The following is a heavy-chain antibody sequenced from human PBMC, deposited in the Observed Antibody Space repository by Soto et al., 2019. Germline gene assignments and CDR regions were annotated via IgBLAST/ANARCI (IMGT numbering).Heavy chain of an antibody. CDR1: GYTFTSYA. J-gene: IGHJ2*01. CDR3: ASQRLGDCSFCSCSEDWYFDL. D-gene: IGHD2-15*01. CDR2: SNAGNGNT. Sequence: QVQLVQSGAEVKKPGASVKVSCKASGYTFTSYAMHWVRQAPGQRLEWMGWSNAGNGNTKYSQKFQGRVTITSDTSGITVYVELSSLGSEATAVYSCASQRLGDCSFCSCSEDWYFDLWCRGTLVTVSS. V-gene: IGHV1-3*01.